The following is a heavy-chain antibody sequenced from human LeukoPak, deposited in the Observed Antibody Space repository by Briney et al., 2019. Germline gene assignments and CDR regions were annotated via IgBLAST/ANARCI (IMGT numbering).Heavy chain of an antibody. J-gene: IGHJ5*02. V-gene: IGHV3-49*04. CDR2: IRSKAYGGTT. Sequence: GGSLRLSCTASGFTFGDYAMSWVRQAPGKGLEWVGFIRSKAYGGTTEYAASVKGRFTISRDDSKSIAYLQMNSLETEDTAVYYCTRVRFLEWLLYGNWFDPWGQGTLVTVSS. CDR1: GFTFGDYA. D-gene: IGHD3-3*01. CDR3: TRVRFLEWLLYGNWFDP.